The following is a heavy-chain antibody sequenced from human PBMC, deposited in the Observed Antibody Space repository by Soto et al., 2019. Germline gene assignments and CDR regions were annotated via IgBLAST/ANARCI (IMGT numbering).Heavy chain of an antibody. CDR1: GITFTRYW. CDR2: INLDGSEK. J-gene: IGHJ4*02. CDR3: AREARATFDY. V-gene: IGHV3-7*01. Sequence: EVQLVESGGGLVQPGGSLRLSCADSGITFTRYWMSWVHQAPGKGPEWVATINLDGSEKFYVDSVKGRFTISRDNAKNSLYLQMNSLRAEDTAVYYCAREARATFDYWGQGTLVTVSS.